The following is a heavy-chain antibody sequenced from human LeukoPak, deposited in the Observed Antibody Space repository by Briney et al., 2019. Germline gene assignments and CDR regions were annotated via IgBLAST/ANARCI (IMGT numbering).Heavy chain of an antibody. J-gene: IGHJ4*02. CDR2: ISYDGSNK. Sequence: PGRSLRLSCAASGFTFSSYAMHWVRQAPGKGLEWVAVISYDGSNKYYADSVKGRFTISRDNSKNTLYLQMNSLRAEDTAVYYCARDQLEWELFYYFDYWGQGTLVTVSS. V-gene: IGHV3-30-3*01. D-gene: IGHD1-26*01. CDR3: ARDQLEWELFYYFDY. CDR1: GFTFSSYA.